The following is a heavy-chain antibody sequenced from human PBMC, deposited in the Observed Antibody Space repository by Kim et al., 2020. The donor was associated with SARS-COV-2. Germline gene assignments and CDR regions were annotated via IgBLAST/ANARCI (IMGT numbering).Heavy chain of an antibody. Sequence: GGSLRLSCAASGFTFKIYEMNGGRQAPGKGLEWVSYITSSGNAIYYAESVKGRFTISRDNANKSLDLEMNSLRAEDTAIYYCAPWDLWFGGWGQGTLVTVSS. CDR2: ITSSGNAI. D-gene: IGHD3-10*01. V-gene: IGHV3-48*03. CDR3: APWDLWFGG. J-gene: IGHJ4*02. CDR1: GFTFKIYE.